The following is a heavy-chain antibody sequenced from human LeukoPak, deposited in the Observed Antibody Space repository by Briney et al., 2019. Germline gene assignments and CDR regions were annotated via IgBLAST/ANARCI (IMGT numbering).Heavy chain of an antibody. CDR2: INPNSGGT. D-gene: IGHD2-15*01. V-gene: IGHV1-2*02. Sequence: ASVKVSCKASGYSFTGYYMHWVRQAPGQGLEWMGWINPNSGGTNYAQKFQGRVTMTRDTSISTAYMELSRLRSDDTAVYYCARDLGDIVVVVAATLNYWGQGTLVTVSS. J-gene: IGHJ4*02. CDR1: GYSFTGYY. CDR3: ARDLGDIVVVVAATLNY.